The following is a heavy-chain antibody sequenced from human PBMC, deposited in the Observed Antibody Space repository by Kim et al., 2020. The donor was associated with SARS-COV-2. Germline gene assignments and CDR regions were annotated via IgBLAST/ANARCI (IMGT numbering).Heavy chain of an antibody. D-gene: IGHD4-17*01. CDR2: INTNTGNP. J-gene: IGHJ6*03. Sequence: ASVKVSCKASGYTFTSYAMNWVRQAPGQGLEWMGWINTNTGNPTYAQGFTGRFVFSLDTSVSTAYLQISSLKAEDTAVYYCASGGTVTTVYYYMDVWGKGTTGTVSS. CDR3: ASGGTVTTVYYYMDV. CDR1: GYTFTSYA. V-gene: IGHV7-4-1*02.